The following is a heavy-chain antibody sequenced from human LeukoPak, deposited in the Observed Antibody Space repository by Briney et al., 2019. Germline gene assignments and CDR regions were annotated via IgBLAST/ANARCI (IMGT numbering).Heavy chain of an antibody. CDR1: GGTFSSYA. V-gene: IGHV1-69*13. CDR3: ASDTFRKDSSGC. Sequence: GASVKVSCKASGGTFSSYAISWVRQAPGQGLEWMGGIIPIFGTTNYAQKFQGRVTITADESTSTAYMELSSLRSEDTAVYYCASDTFRKDSSGCWGQGTLVTVSS. CDR2: IIPIFGTT. D-gene: IGHD6-19*01. J-gene: IGHJ4*02.